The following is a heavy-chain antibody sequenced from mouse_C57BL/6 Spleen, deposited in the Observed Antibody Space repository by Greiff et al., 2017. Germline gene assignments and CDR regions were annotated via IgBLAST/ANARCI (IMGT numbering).Heavy chain of an antibody. CDR3: ARSGVLRGYFDV. V-gene: IGHV1-55*01. CDR2: IYPGSGST. Sequence: VQLQQPGAELVKPGASVKMSCKASGYTFTSYWITWVKQRPGQGLEWIGDIYPGSGSTNYNEKFKSKATLTVDTSSSTSYMQLSSLTSEDSAVYYCARSGVLRGYFDVWGTGTTVTVSS. CDR1: GYTFTSYW. J-gene: IGHJ1*03. D-gene: IGHD1-1*01.